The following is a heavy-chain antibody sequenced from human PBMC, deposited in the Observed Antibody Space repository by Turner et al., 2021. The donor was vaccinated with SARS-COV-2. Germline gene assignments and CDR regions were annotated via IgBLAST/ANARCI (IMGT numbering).Heavy chain of an antibody. Sequence: QVQLVESGGGVVQPGRSLRLSCAASGFTFSSHAMHWVRQAPGKGLEWVAVISYDGSNKYYADSVKGRFTISRDNSKNTLYLQMNSLRAEDTAVYYCAKDGAPFLLYFGEPTFYFDYWGQGTLVTVSS. J-gene: IGHJ4*02. CDR3: AKDGAPFLLYFGEPTFYFDY. D-gene: IGHD3-10*01. CDR2: ISYDGSNK. V-gene: IGHV3-30-3*01. CDR1: GFTFSSHA.